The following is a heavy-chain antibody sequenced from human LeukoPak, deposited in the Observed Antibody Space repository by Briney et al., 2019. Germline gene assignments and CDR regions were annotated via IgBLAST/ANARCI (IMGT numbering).Heavy chain of an antibody. CDR2: IRSKANGYAT. J-gene: IGHJ4*02. D-gene: IGHD3-3*01. CDR1: GFTFSGSA. CDR3: TSQEPITTPDY. V-gene: IGHV3-73*01. Sequence: GGSLRLSCAASGFTFSGSAMHWVRQASGKGLEWVGRIRSKANGYATAYAASVKGRFTISRDDSKNTAYLQMNSLKTEDTAVYYCTSQEPITTPDYWGQGTLVTVSS.